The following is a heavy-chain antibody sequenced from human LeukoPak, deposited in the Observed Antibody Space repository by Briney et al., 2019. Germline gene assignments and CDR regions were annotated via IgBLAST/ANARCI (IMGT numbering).Heavy chain of an antibody. CDR2: ISSSGSTI. Sequence: NPGGSLRLSCAASGFTFSDYYMSWIRQAPGKGLGWVSYISSSGSTIYYADSVKGRFTISRDNAKNSLYLQMNSLRAEDTAVYYCARGTYCSSTSCYTAYYYYGMDVWGQGTTVTVSS. CDR1: GFTFSDYY. CDR3: ARGTYCSSTSCYTAYYYYGMDV. V-gene: IGHV3-11*01. J-gene: IGHJ6*02. D-gene: IGHD2-2*02.